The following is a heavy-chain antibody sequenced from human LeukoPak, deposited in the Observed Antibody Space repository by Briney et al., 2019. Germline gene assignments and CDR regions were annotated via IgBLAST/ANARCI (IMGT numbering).Heavy chain of an antibody. D-gene: IGHD3-22*01. J-gene: IGHJ4*02. CDR3: AREDSSGYYYFDY. CDR2: ISYDGSNK. V-gene: IGHV3-30*01. CDR1: GLTFSNYA. Sequence: GRSLRLSCAASGLTFSNYAIHWVRQAPGKGLEWVALISYDGSNKYYADSVKGRFTISRDNSKNTLYLQMNSLRADDTAVYYYAREDSSGYYYFDYWGQGTLVTVSS.